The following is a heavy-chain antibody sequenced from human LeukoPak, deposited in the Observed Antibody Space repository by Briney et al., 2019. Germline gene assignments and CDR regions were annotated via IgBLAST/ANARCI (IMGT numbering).Heavy chain of an antibody. CDR3: ARGSEWLPDY. Sequence: SETLSLTCSVSGGSITSAGYYWKWIRQYPGKGLEWIGYIYNSGSTHYNPSLKSRVTISVDTSKNQFSLRLNSVTAADTAVYYCARGSEWLPDYWAREPWSPSPQ. J-gene: IGHJ4*02. D-gene: IGHD5-12*01. CDR2: IYNSGST. V-gene: IGHV4-31*03. CDR1: GGSITSAGYY.